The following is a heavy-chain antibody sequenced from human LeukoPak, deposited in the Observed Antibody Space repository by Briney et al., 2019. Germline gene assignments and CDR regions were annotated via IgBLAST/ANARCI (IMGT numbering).Heavy chain of an antibody. CDR1: GFTVSSNY. CDR2: IYSGGST. CDR3: ARDNFPTGIDY. D-gene: IGHD3-3*01. V-gene: IGHV3-66*01. J-gene: IGHJ4*02. Sequence: GGSLRLSCAASGFTVSSNYMSWVRQAPGKGLEWVSVIYSGGSTYYADSVKGRFTISRDNSKNTLYLQMNSLRAEDTAVYYCARDNFPTGIDYWGQGTLVTVSS.